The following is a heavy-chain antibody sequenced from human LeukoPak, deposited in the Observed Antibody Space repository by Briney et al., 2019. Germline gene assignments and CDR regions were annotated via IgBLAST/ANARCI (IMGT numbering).Heavy chain of an antibody. V-gene: IGHV1-24*01. D-gene: IGHD3-3*01. CDR1: GYTLTELS. J-gene: IGHJ4*02. Sequence: ASVKVSCKVSGYTLTELSMHWVRQAPGKGLEWMGGFDPEDGETIYAQKFQGRVTMTEDTSTDTAYMELSSLRSEDTAVYYCATDIITIFGVVKDYWGQGTPVTVSS. CDR2: FDPEDGET. CDR3: ATDIITIFGVVKDY.